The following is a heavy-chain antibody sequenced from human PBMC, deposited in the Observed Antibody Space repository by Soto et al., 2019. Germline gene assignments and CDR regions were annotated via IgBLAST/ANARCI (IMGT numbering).Heavy chain of an antibody. V-gene: IGHV1-69*04. D-gene: IGHD2-21*02. J-gene: IGHJ3*01. CDR2: IIPLGSSQ. CDR3: ARCRDRCGGDCYSVYAAFDL. Sequence: QVQLVQSGAEVKKPGSLLKGSCKASGATYSPFIAYAISWLRQAPGQGLEWMGSIIPLGSSQHYAEGFQGRATISADSCTFTVSLELTNLASDDAAVYFCARCRDRCGGDCYSVYAAFDLWGQGTAVTVSA. CDR1: GATYSPFIAYA.